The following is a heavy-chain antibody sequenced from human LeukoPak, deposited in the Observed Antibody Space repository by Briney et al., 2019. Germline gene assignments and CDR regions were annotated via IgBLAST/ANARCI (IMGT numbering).Heavy chain of an antibody. Sequence: ASVKVSCKASGGTFSSYAISWVQQAPGQGLEWMGGIIPIFGTANYAQKFQGRVTITADESTSTAYMELSSLRSEDTAVYYCARDLGFASITIFGVALDYWGQGTLVTVSS. D-gene: IGHD3-3*01. CDR3: ARDLGFASITIFGVALDY. CDR2: IIPIFGTA. CDR1: GGTFSSYA. J-gene: IGHJ4*02. V-gene: IGHV1-69*13.